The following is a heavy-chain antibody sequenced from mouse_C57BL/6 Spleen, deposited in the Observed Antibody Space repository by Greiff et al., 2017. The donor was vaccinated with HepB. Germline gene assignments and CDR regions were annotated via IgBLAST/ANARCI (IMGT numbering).Heavy chain of an antibody. J-gene: IGHJ1*03. CDR2: ISDGGSYT. V-gene: IGHV5-4*01. CDR3: AREGLGLWYFDV. CDR1: GFTFSSYA. D-gene: IGHD4-1*01. Sequence: EVQGVESGGGLVKPGGSLKLSCAASGFTFSSYAMSWVRQTPEKRLEWVATISDGGSYTYYPDNVKGRFTISRDNAKNNLYLQMSHLKSEDTAMYYCAREGLGLWYFDVWGTGTTVTVSS.